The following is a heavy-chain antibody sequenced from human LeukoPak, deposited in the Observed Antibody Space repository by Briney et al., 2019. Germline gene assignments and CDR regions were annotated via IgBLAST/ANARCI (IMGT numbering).Heavy chain of an antibody. CDR3: ARGITIFGVVIIRSGAYMDV. D-gene: IGHD3-3*01. CDR1: GGSFSGYY. CDR2: INHSGST. J-gene: IGHJ6*03. Sequence: PSETLSLTCAVYGGSFSGYYWSWIREPPGKGLEWIGEINHSGSTNYNPSLKSRVTISVDTSKNQFSLKLSSVTARDTAVYYCARGITIFGVVIIRSGAYMDVWGKGTTVTVSS. V-gene: IGHV4-34*01.